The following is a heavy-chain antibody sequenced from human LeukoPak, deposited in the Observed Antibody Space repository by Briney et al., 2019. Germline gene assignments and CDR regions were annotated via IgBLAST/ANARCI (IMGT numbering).Heavy chain of an antibody. D-gene: IGHD6-25*01. CDR3: ARGRRAAAYYYYYYYMDV. CDR2: LNHSGST. V-gene: IGHV4-34*01. Sequence: SETLSLTCAVYGGSFSSYYWSWIRQPLGKGLEWIGELNHSGSTNYNPSLKSRVTISVDTSKNQFSLKLSSVTAADTAVYYCARGRRAAAYYYYYYYMDVWGKGTTVTVSS. CDR1: GGSFSSYY. J-gene: IGHJ6*03.